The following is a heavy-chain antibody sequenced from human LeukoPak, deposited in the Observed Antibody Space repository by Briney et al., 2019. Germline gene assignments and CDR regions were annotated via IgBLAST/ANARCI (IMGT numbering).Heavy chain of an antibody. Sequence: PGGSLRLSCAASGFTFSSYSMNWVRQAPGKGLEWVGRIKSKAYGVTTDYAAPVKGRFTISRDDSINTLYLQMNSLKTEDTAVYYCARHPPSFDYWGQGTLVTVSS. CDR2: IKSKAYGVTT. CDR3: ARHPPSFDY. V-gene: IGHV3-15*01. CDR1: GFTFSSYS. J-gene: IGHJ4*02.